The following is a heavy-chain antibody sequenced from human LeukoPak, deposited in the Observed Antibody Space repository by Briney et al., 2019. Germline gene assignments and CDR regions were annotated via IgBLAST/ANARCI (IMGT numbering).Heavy chain of an antibody. Sequence: GGSLRLSCVASGCTFSSNWMSWVRQAPGKGLEWLANIKYDGSEKYYVDSVKGRFSISRDNAKNSVFLEMNSLRAEDTAEYYCARSKSYAFDFWGQGTMVTVSS. CDR3: ARSKSYAFDF. J-gene: IGHJ3*01. V-gene: IGHV3-7*01. CDR1: GCTFSSNW. CDR2: IKYDGSEK. D-gene: IGHD6-13*01.